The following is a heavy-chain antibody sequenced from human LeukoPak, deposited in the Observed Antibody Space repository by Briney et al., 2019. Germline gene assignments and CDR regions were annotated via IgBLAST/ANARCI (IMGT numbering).Heavy chain of an antibody. CDR1: GYTFTSYG. CDR2: ISAYNGNT. Sequence: GASVKVSRNASGYTFTSYGISWVRQAPGQGLERMGWISAYNGNTNYAQKLQGRVTMTTDTSTSTAYMELRSLRSDDTAVCYCARSGGRYSDYDLTPFDYWGQGTLVTVSS. J-gene: IGHJ4*02. V-gene: IGHV1-18*01. D-gene: IGHD5-12*01. CDR3: ARSGGRYSDYDLTPFDY.